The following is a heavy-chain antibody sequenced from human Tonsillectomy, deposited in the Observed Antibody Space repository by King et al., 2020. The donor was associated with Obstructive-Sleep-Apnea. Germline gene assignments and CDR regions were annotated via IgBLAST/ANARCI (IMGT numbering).Heavy chain of an antibody. CDR3: TTDGVVVTAILGYYGMDV. CDR2: IKSKTDGGTT. V-gene: IGHV3-15*01. J-gene: IGHJ6*02. CDR1: GFTFSNAW. D-gene: IGHD2-21*02. Sequence: VQLVESGGGLLRPGGSLRLSCAASGFTFSNAWMSWVRQDPGKGLEWVCRIKSKTDGGTTDYAAPVKGRFTISRDDSKNTLYLKMNSLKTEDTAVYYCTTDGVVVTAILGYYGMDVWGQGTTVTVSS.